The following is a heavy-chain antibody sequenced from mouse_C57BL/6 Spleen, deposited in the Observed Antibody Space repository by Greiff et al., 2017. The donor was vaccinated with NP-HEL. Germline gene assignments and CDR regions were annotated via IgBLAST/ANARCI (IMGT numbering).Heavy chain of an antibody. CDR3: AREYYGTDAMDY. D-gene: IGHD1-1*01. V-gene: IGHV1-50*01. Sequence: QVQLQQPGAELVKPGASVKLSCKASGYTFTSYWMQWVKQRPGQGLEWIGEIDPSDSYTNYNQKFQGKATLTVDTSSSTAYMQLSSLTSEDTAVYYCAREYYGTDAMDYWGQGTSVTVSS. J-gene: IGHJ4*01. CDR2: IDPSDSYT. CDR1: GYTFTSYW.